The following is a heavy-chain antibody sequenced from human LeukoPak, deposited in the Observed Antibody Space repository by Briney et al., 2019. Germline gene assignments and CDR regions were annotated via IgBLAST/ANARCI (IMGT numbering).Heavy chain of an antibody. J-gene: IGHJ4*02. CDR3: ARDVNYYGSGSYYNALTD. Sequence: SQTLSLTCAISGDSVSSNSAAWNWIRQSPSRGLEWLGRTYYRSKWYNDYAVSVKSRITINPDTSKNQFSLQLNSVTPEDTAVYYCARDVNYYGSGSYYNALTDWGQGTLVTVSS. CDR1: GDSVSSNSAA. V-gene: IGHV6-1*01. CDR2: TYYRSKWYN. D-gene: IGHD3-10*01.